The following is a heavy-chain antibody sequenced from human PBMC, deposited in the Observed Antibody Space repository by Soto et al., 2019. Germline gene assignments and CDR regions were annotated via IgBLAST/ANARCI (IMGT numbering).Heavy chain of an antibody. CDR1: GCTFSSYA. V-gene: IGHV1-69*13. D-gene: IGHD3-9*01. CDR2: IIPIFGTA. Sequence: SVKVSCKASGCTFSSYAISWVRQAPGQGLEWMGGIIPIFGTANYAQKFQGRVTITADESTSTAYMELSSLRSEDTAVYYCAKALQTGYYKYNWFEPLGQGTLVIVSS. CDR3: AKALQTGYYKYNWFEP. J-gene: IGHJ5*02.